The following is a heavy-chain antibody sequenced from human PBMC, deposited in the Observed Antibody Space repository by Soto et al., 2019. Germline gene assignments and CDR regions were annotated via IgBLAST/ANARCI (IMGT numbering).Heavy chain of an antibody. J-gene: IGHJ6*02. D-gene: IGHD6-19*01. CDR3: VIDRVIGAVSVGRMGV. V-gene: IGHV1-69*01. CDR2: IIPTQRTT. CDR1: GDTFIGYS. Sequence: QVQLVQSGAEVKKPGTSVRVSCKASGDTFIGYSISWVRQAPGQGLEWMGWIIPTQRTTKYAQRFQGRVTMSVDQIASTTYMEVSSLRPEDTALYYCVIDRVIGAVSVGRMGVWGQGTTVTVSS.